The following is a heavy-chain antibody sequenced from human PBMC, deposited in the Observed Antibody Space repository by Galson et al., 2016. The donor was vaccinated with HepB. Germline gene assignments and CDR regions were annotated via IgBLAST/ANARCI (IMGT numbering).Heavy chain of an antibody. CDR1: GFTLRNYE. CDR3: ARAQGILARRAAYFDY. V-gene: IGHV3-48*03. J-gene: IGHJ4*02. D-gene: IGHD3-10*01. Sequence: SLRLSCAVSGFTLRNYEMNWVRQAPGKALEWLAYISYGGATHYADPVRGRFTISRDNARNSMYLQINSLRADGTAVYYCARAQGILARRAAYFDYWGQGILVTVSP. CDR2: ISYGGAT.